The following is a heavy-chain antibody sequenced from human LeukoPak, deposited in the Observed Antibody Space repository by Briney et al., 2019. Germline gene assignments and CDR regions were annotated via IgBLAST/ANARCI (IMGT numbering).Heavy chain of an antibody. CDR2: INHSGST. Sequence: PSETLSLTCAVYGGSFSGYYWSWIRQPPGKGLEWIGEINHSGSTNYNPSLKSRVTISVDTSKNQFSLKLSSVTAADTAVYYCARARGSYYVGWFDPWGQGTLVTVSS. CDR3: ARARGSYYVGWFDP. CDR1: GGSFSGYY. J-gene: IGHJ5*02. D-gene: IGHD1-26*01. V-gene: IGHV4-34*01.